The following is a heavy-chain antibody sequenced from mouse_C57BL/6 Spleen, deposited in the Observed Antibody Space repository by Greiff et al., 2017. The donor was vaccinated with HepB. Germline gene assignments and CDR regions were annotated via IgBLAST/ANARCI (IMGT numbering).Heavy chain of an antibody. CDR3: AREGGNLTGTGFAY. V-gene: IGHV1-82*01. J-gene: IGHJ3*01. D-gene: IGHD4-1*01. Sequence: QVQLQQSGPELVKPGASVKISCKASGYAFSSSWMNWVKQRPGKGLEWIGRIYPGDGDTNYNGKFKGKATLTADKSSSTAYMQLSSLTSEDSAVYFCAREGGNLTGTGFAYWGQGTLVTVSA. CDR2: IYPGDGDT. CDR1: GYAFSSSW.